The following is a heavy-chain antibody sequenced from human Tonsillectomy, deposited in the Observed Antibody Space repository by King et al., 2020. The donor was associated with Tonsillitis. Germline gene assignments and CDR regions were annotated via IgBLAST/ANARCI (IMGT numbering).Heavy chain of an antibody. CDR2: ISGSGGST. Sequence: VQLVESGGGLVQPGGSLRLSCAASGFTFSSYAMSWVRQAPGKGLEWVSAISGSGGSTYYADSVKGRFTISRDNSKNTLYLQMNSLRAEDTAVYYCAKDQVEGGIAAAGSGYWGQGTLVTVSS. CDR1: GFTFSSYA. J-gene: IGHJ4*02. V-gene: IGHV3-23*04. CDR3: AKDQVEGGIAAAGSGY. D-gene: IGHD6-13*01.